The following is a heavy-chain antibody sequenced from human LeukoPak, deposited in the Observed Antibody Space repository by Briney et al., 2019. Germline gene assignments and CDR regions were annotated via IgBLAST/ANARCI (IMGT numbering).Heavy chain of an antibody. CDR1: GYTFTSYA. J-gene: IGHJ4*02. CDR2: INAGNGNT. V-gene: IGHV1-3*01. D-gene: IGHD4-17*01. CDR3: ARDPGMPYGDYGGYFDY. Sequence: ASVKVSCKASGYTFTSYAMHWVRQAPGQRLEWMGWINAGNGNTKYSQKFQGRVTITRDTSASTAYMELSSLRSEDTAVYYCARDPGMPYGDYGGYFDYWGQGTLVTVSS.